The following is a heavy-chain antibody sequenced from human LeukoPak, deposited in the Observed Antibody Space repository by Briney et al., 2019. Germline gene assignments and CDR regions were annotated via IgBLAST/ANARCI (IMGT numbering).Heavy chain of an antibody. CDR3: ARGATQLRSAFDI. Sequence: GAPVKVSCKASGYTFTGYYMHWVRQAPGQGLEWMGWINPNSGGTNYAQKFQGRVTMTRDTSISTAYMELSRLRSDDTAVYYCARGATQLRSAFDIWGQGTMVTVSS. CDR1: GYTFTGYY. V-gene: IGHV1-2*02. D-gene: IGHD4-17*01. J-gene: IGHJ3*02. CDR2: INPNSGGT.